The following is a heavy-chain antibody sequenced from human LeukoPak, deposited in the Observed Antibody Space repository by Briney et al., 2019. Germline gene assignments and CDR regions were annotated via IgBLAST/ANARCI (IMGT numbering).Heavy chain of an antibody. CDR2: ISGSGGST. CDR3: ARGTPGSRRRDYDFLTGNYKSPAPLND. D-gene: IGHD3-9*01. CDR1: GFTFSSYG. Sequence: GGSLRLSCAASGFTFSSYGMSWVRQAPGKGLEWVSVISGSGGSTYYADSVKGRFTISRDISKNTLYLQMNSLRAEDTAVYYCARGTPGSRRRDYDFLTGNYKSPAPLNDWGQGTLVTVSS. J-gene: IGHJ4*02. V-gene: IGHV3-23*01.